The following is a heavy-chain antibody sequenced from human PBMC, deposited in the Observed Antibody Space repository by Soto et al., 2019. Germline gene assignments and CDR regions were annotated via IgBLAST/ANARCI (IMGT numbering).Heavy chain of an antibody. CDR3: TSDLLASPIH. V-gene: IGHV1-3*01. J-gene: IGHJ4*02. Sequence: QVQLVQSGAEVKKPGASVKVSCKASGYTFTSYAMHWVRQAPGQRRESMGWINAGTVNTKYTQKFQGRVTTPRATSASTPHMSLVSLRSGVTAVYSSTSDLLASPIHWAQRTLVTVSS. CDR1: GYTFTSYA. CDR2: INAGTVNT.